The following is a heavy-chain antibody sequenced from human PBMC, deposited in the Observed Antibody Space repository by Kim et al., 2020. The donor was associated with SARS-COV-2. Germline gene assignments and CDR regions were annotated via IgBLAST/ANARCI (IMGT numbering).Heavy chain of an antibody. CDR2: INHSGST. V-gene: IGHV4-34*01. J-gene: IGHJ6*03. CDR3: ASRTAARPYYYYYYMDV. CDR1: GGSFSGYY. Sequence: SETLSLTCAVYGGSFSGYYWSWIRQPPGKGLEWIGEINHSGSTNYNPSLKSRVTISVDTSKNQFSLKLSSVTAADTAVYYCASRTAARPYYYYYYMDVWGKGTMVTVSS. D-gene: IGHD6-6*01.